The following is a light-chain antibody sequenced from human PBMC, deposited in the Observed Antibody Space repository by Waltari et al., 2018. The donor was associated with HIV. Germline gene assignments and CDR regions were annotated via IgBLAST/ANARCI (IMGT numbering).Light chain of an antibody. V-gene: IGLV7-46*01. Sequence: VTQESSLTVSPGGTVTLTCASSTGPVTTDHYPYWFQQMPGQAPTTLIFDSYSRHSWTPARFSGSLLGGKAALTLSGAQPEDEADYYCSLFYNTARVFGGGTRLTVL. J-gene: IGLJ2*01. CDR3: SLFYNTARV. CDR1: TGPVTTDHY. CDR2: DSY.